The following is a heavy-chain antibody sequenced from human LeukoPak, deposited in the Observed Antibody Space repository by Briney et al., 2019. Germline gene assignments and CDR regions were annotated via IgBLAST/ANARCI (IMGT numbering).Heavy chain of an antibody. V-gene: IGHV4-59*01. J-gene: IGHJ5*02. Sequence: SETLSLTCTVSGGSINNYYWNWIRQPPGQGLEWIAYIYYSGSTNYNPSLKSRVTISVDTSKNQFSLKLASVTTADTAVYYCARMPDILTGLDPWGQGNPGHRLL. D-gene: IGHD3-9*01. CDR1: GGSINNYY. CDR2: IYYSGST. CDR3: ARMPDILTGLDP.